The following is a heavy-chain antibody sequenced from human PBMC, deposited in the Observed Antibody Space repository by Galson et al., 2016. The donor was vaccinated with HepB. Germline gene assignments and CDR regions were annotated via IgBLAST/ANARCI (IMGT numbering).Heavy chain of an antibody. CDR1: GDSVSSNSAA. V-gene: IGHV6-1*01. Sequence: CAISGDSVSSNSAAWSWIRQSPSRGLEWLGRTYYRSKWYNDYAMSVQSRITFNADTSKNQFSLQLSSVTPEDTAVYYCAGGRLSPGYYIGHFDYWGQGTLVTVSS. CDR2: TYYRSKWYN. D-gene: IGHD1-26*01. CDR3: AGGRLSPGYYIGHFDY. J-gene: IGHJ4*02.